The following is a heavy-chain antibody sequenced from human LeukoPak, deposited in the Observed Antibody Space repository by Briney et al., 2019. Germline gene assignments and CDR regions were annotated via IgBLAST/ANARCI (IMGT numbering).Heavy chain of an antibody. CDR1: GGDFSSYS. V-gene: IGHV1-69*04. CDR3: TKDRGVVVTTTPSDASDI. D-gene: IGHD2-21*02. J-gene: IGHJ3*02. Sequence: SVTVSCKASGGDFSSYSISWVRQAPGQGLEWMGRIIPIFDIINYSGNFQGRVTIAADKSTSTAYMEVNSLRSDDTAVYYCTKDRGVVVTTTPSDASDIWGQGTMVTVSS. CDR2: IIPIFDII.